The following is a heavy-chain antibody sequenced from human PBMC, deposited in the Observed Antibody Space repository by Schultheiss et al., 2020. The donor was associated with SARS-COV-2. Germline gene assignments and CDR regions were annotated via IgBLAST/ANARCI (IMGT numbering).Heavy chain of an antibody. Sequence: GGSLRLSCAASGFTFSSYEMNWVRQAPGKGLEWVAFIRYDGSNKYYADSVKGRFTISRDNSKNTLYLQMNSLRAEDTGLYYCAAAYGDYWYFDLWARGTLVTVSS. J-gene: IGHJ2*01. D-gene: IGHD4-17*01. V-gene: IGHV3-30*02. CDR1: GFTFSSYE. CDR2: IRYDGSNK. CDR3: AAAYGDYWYFDL.